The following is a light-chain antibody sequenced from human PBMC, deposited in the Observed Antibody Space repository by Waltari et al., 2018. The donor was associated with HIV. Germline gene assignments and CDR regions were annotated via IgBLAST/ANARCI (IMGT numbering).Light chain of an antibody. V-gene: IGLV1-44*01. CDR2: SDN. J-gene: IGLJ1*01. CDR3: AAWDDSLNGYV. Sequence: QSVLTQPPSASGTPGQRVTISCSGSSSNIGGNTVNWYQQLPGTAPKLLIYSDNQRPSGVPDRFAGSKSGTSASLAISGLHSEDEADYYCAAWDDSLNGYVFGPGTKATVL. CDR1: SSNIGGNT.